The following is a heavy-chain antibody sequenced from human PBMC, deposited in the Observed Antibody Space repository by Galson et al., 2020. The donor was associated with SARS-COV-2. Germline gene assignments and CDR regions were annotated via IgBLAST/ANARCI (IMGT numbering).Heavy chain of an antibody. J-gene: IGHJ6*02. CDR1: GFIVSSNY. V-gene: IGHV3-66*01. CDR2: IYSGGTT. D-gene: IGHD4-17*01. CDR3: ARDFRAVTRSFGMDV. Sequence: GGSLRLSCAASGFIVSSNYMNWVRQAPGKGLEWVSMIYSGGTTYYTDSVQGRFTISRDPSKNTLYLEMNSLRAKDTAVYYCARDFRAVTRSFGMDVWGQGTTVTVSS.